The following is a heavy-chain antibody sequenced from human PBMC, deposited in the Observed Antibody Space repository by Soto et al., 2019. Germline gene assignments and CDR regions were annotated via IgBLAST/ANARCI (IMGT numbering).Heavy chain of an antibody. CDR1: GGSISSYY. V-gene: IGHV4-59*01. CDR3: ARNHNGYSSSWYGYYYYYMDV. J-gene: IGHJ6*03. CDR2: IYYSGST. D-gene: IGHD6-13*01. Sequence: QVQLQESGPGLVKPSETLSLTCTVSGGSISSYYWSWIRQPPGKGLEWIGYIYYSGSTNYNPSLRSRVTISVDTSKNQFSLKLSSVTAADTAVYYCARNHNGYSSSWYGYYYYYMDVWGKGTTVTVSS.